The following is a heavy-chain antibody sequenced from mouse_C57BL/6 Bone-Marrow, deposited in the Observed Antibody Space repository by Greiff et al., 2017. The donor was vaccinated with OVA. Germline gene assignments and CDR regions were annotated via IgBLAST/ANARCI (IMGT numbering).Heavy chain of an antibody. D-gene: IGHD1-1*01. CDR2: IYPRDGST. CDR1: GYTFTDHT. Sequence: VQLQQSDAELVKPGASVKISCKVSGYTFTDHTIHWMKQRPEQGLEWIGYIYPRDGSTKYNEKFKGKATLTADNSSSTAYMQLNSLTSEDSAVYFCARGLYYGSSYFDYWGQGTTLTVSS. J-gene: IGHJ2*01. V-gene: IGHV1-78*01. CDR3: ARGLYYGSSYFDY.